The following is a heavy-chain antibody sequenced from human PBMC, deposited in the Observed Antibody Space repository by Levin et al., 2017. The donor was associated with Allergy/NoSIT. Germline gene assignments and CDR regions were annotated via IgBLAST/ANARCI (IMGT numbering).Heavy chain of an antibody. D-gene: IGHD3-22*01. CDR1: GFTFSYAR. J-gene: IGHJ4*02. V-gene: IGHV3-15*01. Sequence: GGSLRLSCAASGFTFSYARMTWVRQAPGKGLEWVGRIKGKTEGETTDYGAPVKGRFTISRDDSKNTLYLQMNSLKTEDTAVYYCTTQYDSRGYHSDYWGQGTLVTVSS. CDR2: IKGKTEGETT. CDR3: TTQYDSRGYHSDY.